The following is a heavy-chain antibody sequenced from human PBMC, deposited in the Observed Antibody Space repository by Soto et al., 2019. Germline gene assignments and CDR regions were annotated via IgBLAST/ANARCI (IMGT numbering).Heavy chain of an antibody. D-gene: IGHD5-18*01. Sequence: QVQLVESGGGVVQPGRSLRLSCAASGFTFRSYHMHWVRQAPGKGLEWVASISYDENNKYYTDSVKGRFTISRDNSKKTLYLNRNRLRAEDTAVYYCARAMDAAMASKDNWFDPWGQGTLVIVSS. CDR1: GFTFRSYH. J-gene: IGHJ5*02. V-gene: IGHV3-30-3*01. CDR2: ISYDENNK. CDR3: ARAMDAAMASKDNWFDP.